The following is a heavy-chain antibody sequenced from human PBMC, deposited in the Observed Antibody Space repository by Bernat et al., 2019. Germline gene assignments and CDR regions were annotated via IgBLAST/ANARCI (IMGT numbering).Heavy chain of an antibody. V-gene: IGHV3-21*01. CDR2: ISSGSKYI. CDR1: GFTFSIYN. CDR3: ARDAEVE. J-gene: IGHJ4*02. Sequence: EGQLVESGGGLVKPGGSLRVSCAASGFTFSIYNMNWVRQAPGKGLEWVSSISSGSKYIYYADSVKCRFTISRDDAKKLVYLQMISLRAEETAVYYCARDAEVEWGQGTLVTVSS.